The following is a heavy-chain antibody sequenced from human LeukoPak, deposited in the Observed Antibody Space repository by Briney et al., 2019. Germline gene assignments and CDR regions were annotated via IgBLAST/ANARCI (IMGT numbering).Heavy chain of an antibody. CDR1: GFTFSSYS. V-gene: IGHV3-23*01. D-gene: IGHD6-13*01. J-gene: IGHJ4*02. CDR3: AKGSSPLGHFDC. Sequence: PGGSLRLSCAASGFTFSSYSMNWVRQAPGKGLEWVSAINDRGVDTYYTDSVKDRFTISRDNSKNTLFLQMNSLRAEDTAVYYCAKGSSPLGHFDCWGQGTLVTVSS. CDR2: INDRGVDT.